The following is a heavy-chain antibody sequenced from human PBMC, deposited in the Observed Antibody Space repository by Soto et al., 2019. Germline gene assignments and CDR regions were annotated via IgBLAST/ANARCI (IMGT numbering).Heavy chain of an antibody. CDR3: ARGPPASSAYCGGDCYQGSDP. CDR2: IIPILGIA. V-gene: IGHV1-69*02. D-gene: IGHD2-21*01. CDR1: GGTFSSYT. J-gene: IGHJ5*02. Sequence: QVQLVQSGAEVKKPGSSVKVSCKASGGTFSSYTISWVRQAPGQGLEWMGRIIPILGIANYAQKFQGRVTITAHKSTSTAYMELSSLRSEDTAVCYCARGPPASSAYCGGDCYQGSDPWGQGTLVTVSS.